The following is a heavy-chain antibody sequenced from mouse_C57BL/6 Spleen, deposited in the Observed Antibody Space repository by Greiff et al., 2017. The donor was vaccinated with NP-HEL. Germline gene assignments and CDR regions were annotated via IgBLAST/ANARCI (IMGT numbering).Heavy chain of an antibody. Sequence: EVQLQQSGPELVKPGASVKISCKASGYTFTDYYMNWVKQSHGKSLEWIGDINPNNGGTSYNQKFKGKATLTVDKSSSTAYMELRSLTSEDSAVYYCARSHGNYPHWYFDVWGTGTTVTVSS. J-gene: IGHJ1*03. CDR1: GYTFTDYY. V-gene: IGHV1-26*01. D-gene: IGHD2-1*01. CDR3: ARSHGNYPHWYFDV. CDR2: INPNNGGT.